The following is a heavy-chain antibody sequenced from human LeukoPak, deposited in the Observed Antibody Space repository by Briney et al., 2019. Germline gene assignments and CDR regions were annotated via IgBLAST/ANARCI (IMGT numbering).Heavy chain of an antibody. CDR1: GFTFSSYE. J-gene: IGHJ3*02. Sequence: GGSLGLSCAASGFTFSSYEMNWVRQAPGKGLEWVSYISSGTSNIYYADSVKGRFTISRDNTKKSLYLQMNGLRVEDTAVYFCARGPSYQGGFDIWGRGTMVTVSS. CDR3: ARGPSYQGGFDI. D-gene: IGHD2-15*01. CDR2: ISSGTSNI. V-gene: IGHV3-48*03.